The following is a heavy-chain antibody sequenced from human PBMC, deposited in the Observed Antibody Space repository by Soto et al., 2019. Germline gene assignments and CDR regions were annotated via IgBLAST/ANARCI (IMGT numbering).Heavy chain of an antibody. CDR2: INAGNGNT. D-gene: IGHD5-12*01. V-gene: IGHV1-3*01. Sequence: ASVKVSCKASGYTFTSYAIHWVRQAPGQRLEWMGWINAGNGNTKYSQKFQGRVIITRDTSAGTAYMELRSLRSEDTAVYYCATPIVAFYWGQGTLVTVS. J-gene: IGHJ4*02. CDR3: ATPIVAFY. CDR1: GYTFTSYA.